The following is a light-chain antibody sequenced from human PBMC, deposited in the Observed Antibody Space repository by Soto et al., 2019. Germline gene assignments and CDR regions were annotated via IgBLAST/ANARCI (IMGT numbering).Light chain of an antibody. J-gene: IGLJ2*01. Sequence: QSALTQPASVSGSPGQSITISCTGTSSDVGGYNYVSWYQQHPGKAPXXMIXXVXXXXXGXSNXFXXSKSXXXXSXTIXGXXXXXXXXXYCSSYTSSSTLVVFGGGTKLTVL. V-gene: IGLV2-14*01. CDR2: XVX. CDR1: SSDVGGYNY. CDR3: SSYTSSSTLVV.